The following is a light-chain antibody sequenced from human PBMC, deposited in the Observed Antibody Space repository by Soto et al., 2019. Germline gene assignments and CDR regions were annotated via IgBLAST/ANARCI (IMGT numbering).Light chain of an antibody. CDR2: KAS. J-gene: IGKJ4*01. V-gene: IGKV1-5*03. Sequence: DIQMTQSPSTLSASVGDRVTITCRASQSISYWLAWYQQKPGQVPKLLIYKASSLESGVPSRFSGSGSGTEFTLTINSLQPDDFATYYCQRYHSYPLTFGGGTKVEI. CDR1: QSISYW. CDR3: QRYHSYPLT.